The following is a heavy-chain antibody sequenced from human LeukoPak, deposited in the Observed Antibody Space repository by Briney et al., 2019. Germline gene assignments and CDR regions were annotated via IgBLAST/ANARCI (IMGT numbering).Heavy chain of an antibody. CDR2: INPSGDST. Sequence: ASVKVSCKASEYTFSNSYMHWVRQAPGQGLQWMGIINPSGDSTTYAQKFQGRVTMTRDTSTSTVYMELSSLRSEDTAVYYCAKGGRYSGYDYASYYYYGMDVWGQGTTVTVSS. CDR3: AKGGRYSGYDYASYYYYGMDV. D-gene: IGHD5-12*01. CDR1: EYTFSNSY. J-gene: IGHJ6*02. V-gene: IGHV1-46*01.